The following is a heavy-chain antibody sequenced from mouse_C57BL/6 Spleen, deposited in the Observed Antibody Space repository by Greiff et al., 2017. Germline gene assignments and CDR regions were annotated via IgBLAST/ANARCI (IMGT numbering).Heavy chain of an antibody. V-gene: IGHV1-63*01. J-gene: IGHJ1*03. CDR3: ARSHYYGSSFTYFDV. CDR2: IYPGGGYT. Sequence: QVQLQQSGAELVRPGTSVKMSCKASGYTFTNYWIGWAKQRPGHGLEWIGDIYPGGGYTNYNEKFKGKATLTADKSSSTAYMQFSSLTSEDSAIYYCARSHYYGSSFTYFDVWGTGTTVTVSS. CDR1: GYTFTNYW. D-gene: IGHD1-1*01.